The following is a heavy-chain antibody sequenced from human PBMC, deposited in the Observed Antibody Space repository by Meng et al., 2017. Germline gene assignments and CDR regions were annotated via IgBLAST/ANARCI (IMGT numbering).Heavy chain of an antibody. V-gene: IGHV1-46*01. Sequence: ASVKVSCKASGYTFTSYYMHWVRQAPGQGLEWMGIINPSGGSTSYAQKFQGRVTMTRDTSTSTVYMELSSLRSEDTAVYYCTRDGLIRFGEYPFDPWGQGTLVTVSS. CDR2: INPSGGST. D-gene: IGHD3-10*01. CDR1: GYTFTSYY. J-gene: IGHJ5*02. CDR3: TRDGLIRFGEYPFDP.